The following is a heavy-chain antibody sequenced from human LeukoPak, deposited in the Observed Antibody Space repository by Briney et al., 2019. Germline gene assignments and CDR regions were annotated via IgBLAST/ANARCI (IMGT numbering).Heavy chain of an antibody. Sequence: GGSLRLSRAASGFSFSSYGMHWVRQAPGKGLEWVAVISYDGSNKYYADSVKGRFTISRDNSKNTLYLQMNSLRAENTAVYYCAKPSLGYCSGGSCYSFDYWGQGTLVTVSS. CDR1: GFSFSSYG. V-gene: IGHV3-30*18. CDR3: AKPSLGYCSGGSCYSFDY. J-gene: IGHJ4*02. D-gene: IGHD2-15*01. CDR2: ISYDGSNK.